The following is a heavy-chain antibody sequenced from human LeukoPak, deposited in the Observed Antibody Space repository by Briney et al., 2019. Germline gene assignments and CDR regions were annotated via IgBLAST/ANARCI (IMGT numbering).Heavy chain of an antibody. D-gene: IGHD5-18*01. CDR3: ASYASAMVSSSSFDY. CDR2: IKQDGSEK. V-gene: IGHV3-7*03. J-gene: IGHJ4*02. Sequence: PGGSLRLSCAASGFTFSSYWMSWVRQAPGKGLEWVANIKQDGSEKYYADSVKGRFTISRDNAKNSLYLQMNSLRAEDTAVYYCASYASAMVSSSSFDYWGQGTLVTVSS. CDR1: GFTFSSYW.